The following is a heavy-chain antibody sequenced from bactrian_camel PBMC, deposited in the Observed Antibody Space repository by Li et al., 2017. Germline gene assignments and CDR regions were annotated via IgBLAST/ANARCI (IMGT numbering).Heavy chain of an antibody. J-gene: IGHJ4*01. V-gene: IGHV3S6*01. CDR1: GYTYSSYC. D-gene: IGHD6*01. Sequence: QVQLVESGGGSVQTGGSLRLSCAASGYTYSSYCMGWFRQAPGKGLEWVSSIYIDGTNTHYADSVKGRFTISRDNAKNTVYLQMNSLKPEDTAVYYCTRDPGGSGKGQGTQVTVS. CDR2: IYIDGTNT.